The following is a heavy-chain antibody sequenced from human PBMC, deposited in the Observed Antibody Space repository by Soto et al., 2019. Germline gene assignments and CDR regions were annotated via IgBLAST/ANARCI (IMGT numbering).Heavy chain of an antibody. CDR3: AKDRTTIFGVVTYYFDN. CDR2: ISYHGSHN. D-gene: IGHD3-3*01. Sequence: HVQLVESGGGVIQPGKSLRLSCAASGFTFSSYAMHWVRQAPGKGLEWAAFISYHGSHNYYADSVKGRFTISRDNSKNTLYLQMNSLRPEDTAVYFCAKDRTTIFGVVTYYFDNWGQGTLVTVSS. V-gene: IGHV3-30*18. J-gene: IGHJ4*02. CDR1: GFTFSSYA.